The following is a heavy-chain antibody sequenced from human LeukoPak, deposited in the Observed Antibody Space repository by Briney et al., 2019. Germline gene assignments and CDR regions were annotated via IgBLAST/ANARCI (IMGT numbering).Heavy chain of an antibody. Sequence: ASVKVSCKASGYTFSSCAINWVRQAPGQGLEYMGWIDTKTGNPTYAQGFTGRFVFSLDTSVSTAYLQISSLKAVDTAVYYCAIHPSDSSGYFSYWGQGALVTVSP. CDR3: AIHPSDSSGYFSY. J-gene: IGHJ4*02. V-gene: IGHV7-4-1*02. CDR1: GYTFSSCA. CDR2: IDTKTGNP. D-gene: IGHD3-22*01.